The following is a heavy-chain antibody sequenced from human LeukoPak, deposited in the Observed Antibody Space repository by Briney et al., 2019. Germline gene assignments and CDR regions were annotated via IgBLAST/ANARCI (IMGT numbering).Heavy chain of an antibody. D-gene: IGHD7-27*01. CDR3: ARENWVFDY. V-gene: IGHV4-38-2*02. CDR1: GYSISSGYH. CDR2: VYRSGST. J-gene: IGHJ4*02. Sequence: SETLSLTCVVSGYSISSGYHWGWIRQPPGKGLEWIGSVYRSGSTYYDPSLKSRVTISVDTSKNQIPLKVRSVTAADTAMYYCARENWVFDYWCQGTLVTVSS.